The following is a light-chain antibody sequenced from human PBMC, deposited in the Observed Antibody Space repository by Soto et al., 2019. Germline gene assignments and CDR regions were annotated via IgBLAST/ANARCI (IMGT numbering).Light chain of an antibody. J-gene: IGKJ4*01. CDR3: QQSYIAPLT. Sequence: DIQMTQSPSSLSASVGDRVSIPCRASKNINTYLNWYQQRPGKAPTLLIYAAFRLQSGVPSRFSASGSGTDFTLTISDLQPEDFATYYCQQSYIAPLTFGGGTKVDIK. CDR1: KNINTY. V-gene: IGKV1-39*01. CDR2: AAF.